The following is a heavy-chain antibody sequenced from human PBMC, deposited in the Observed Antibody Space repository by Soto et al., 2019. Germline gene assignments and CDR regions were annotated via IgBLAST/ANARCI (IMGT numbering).Heavy chain of an antibody. Sequence: QVQLVESGGGVVQPGRSLRLSCAASGFTFSSYAMHWVRQAPGKGLEWVAVISYDGSNKYYADSVKGRFTISRDNSKNTLYLQMNSLRAEDTAVFSCAKSDLYYYYGMDVGGQGNTVTVSS. V-gene: IGHV3-30*18. CDR3: AKSDLYYYYGMDV. CDR2: ISYDGSNK. CDR1: GFTFSSYA. J-gene: IGHJ6*02.